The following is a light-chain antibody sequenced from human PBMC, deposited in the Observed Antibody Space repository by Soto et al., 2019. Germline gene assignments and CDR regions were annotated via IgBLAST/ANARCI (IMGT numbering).Light chain of an antibody. CDR2: DAS. Sequence: DIQMTQSPSSLSASIGDRVSFTCQASQDISKFINWYQHKPGQAPSLLIYDASKSHFGVPSRFSGSGSGTEFNFTISSRQPEDNATYYWQQYENRPYTFGPGTKVHVK. CDR3: QQYENRPYT. V-gene: IGKV1-33*01. J-gene: IGKJ3*01. CDR1: QDISKF.